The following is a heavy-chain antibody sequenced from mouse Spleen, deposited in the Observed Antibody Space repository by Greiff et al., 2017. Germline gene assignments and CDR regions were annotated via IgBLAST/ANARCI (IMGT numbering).Heavy chain of an antibody. J-gene: IGHJ1*01. CDR3: TSTMITTWYFDV. V-gene: IGHV14-1*01. Sequence: EVQLQQSGAELVRPGASVKLSCTASGFNIKDYYMHWVKQRPEQGLEWIGRIDPEDGDTEYAPKFQGKATMTADTSSNTAYLQLSSLTSEDTAVYYCTSTMITTWYFDVWGAGTTVTVSS. D-gene: IGHD2-4*01. CDR1: GFNIKDYY. CDR2: IDPEDGDT.